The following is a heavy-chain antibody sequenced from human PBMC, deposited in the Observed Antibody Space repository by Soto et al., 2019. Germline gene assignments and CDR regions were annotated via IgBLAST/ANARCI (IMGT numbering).Heavy chain of an antibody. CDR2: ISGSGGST. Sequence: GGSLRLSCAASGFTFSSYAMSWVRQAPGKGLEWVSAISGSGGSTYYADSVKGRFTISRDNSKNTLYLQMNSLRAEDTTVYYCAKREGYDPLDYYYYMDVWGKGTTVTVSS. J-gene: IGHJ6*03. D-gene: IGHD5-12*01. CDR3: AKREGYDPLDYYYYMDV. CDR1: GFTFSSYA. V-gene: IGHV3-23*01.